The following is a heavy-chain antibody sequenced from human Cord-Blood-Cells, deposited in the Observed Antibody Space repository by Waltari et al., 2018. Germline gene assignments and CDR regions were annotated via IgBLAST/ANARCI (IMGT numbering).Heavy chain of an antibody. D-gene: IGHD6-6*01. CDR3: AKGGKYSSSSYFDY. V-gene: IGHV3-30*18. CDR2: ISYDGSNK. CDR1: GFTFSSYG. J-gene: IGHJ4*02. Sequence: QVQLVESGGCVVQPGRSLRLSCAASGFTFSSYGMPWVRQAPGKGLEWVAVISYDGSNKYYADSVKGRFTISRDNSKNTLYLQMNSLRAEDTAVYYCAKGGKYSSSSYFDYWGQGTLVTVSS.